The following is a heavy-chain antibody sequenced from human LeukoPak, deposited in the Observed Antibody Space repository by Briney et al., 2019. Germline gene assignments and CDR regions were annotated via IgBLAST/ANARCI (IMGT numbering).Heavy chain of an antibody. Sequence: GASVKVSCKASGYTFTSSGISWVRQAPGQGLEWMGWISTHDVNTKYAQKLQGRVTLTTDTSTSTAYMELRSLRSDDTAVYYCATDLGYCSSTTCDTFDYRGQGTLVTVSS. V-gene: IGHV1-18*01. J-gene: IGHJ4*02. D-gene: IGHD2-2*01. CDR1: GYTFTSSG. CDR2: ISTHDVNT. CDR3: ATDLGYCSSTTCDTFDY.